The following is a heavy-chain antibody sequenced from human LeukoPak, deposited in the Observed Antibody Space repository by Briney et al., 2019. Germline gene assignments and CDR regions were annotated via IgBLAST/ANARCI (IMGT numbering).Heavy chain of an antibody. Sequence: ASVKVSCKASGYTFTSYGISWVRQAPGQGLEWMGWISAYNGNTNYAQKLQGRVTMTTDTSTSTAYMELRSLRSDDTAVYYCTRDRGYSYGYSSSDYWGQGTLVTVSS. CDR2: ISAYNGNT. D-gene: IGHD5-18*01. V-gene: IGHV1-18*01. CDR1: GYTFTSYG. J-gene: IGHJ4*02. CDR3: TRDRGYSYGYSSSDY.